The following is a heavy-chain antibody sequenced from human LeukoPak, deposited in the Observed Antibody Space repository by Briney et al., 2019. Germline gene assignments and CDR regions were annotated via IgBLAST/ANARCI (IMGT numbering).Heavy chain of an antibody. CDR1: GGSFSGYY. CDR2: INHSGST. Sequence: PSETLSLTCAVYGGSFSGYYWSWIRQPPGKGLEWIGEINHSGSTNYNPSLKSRVTISVDTSKNQFSLKLSSVTAADTAVYYRARAGVVIPDDAFDIWGQGTMATVSS. D-gene: IGHD3-3*01. CDR3: ARAGVVIPDDAFDI. V-gene: IGHV4-34*01. J-gene: IGHJ3*02.